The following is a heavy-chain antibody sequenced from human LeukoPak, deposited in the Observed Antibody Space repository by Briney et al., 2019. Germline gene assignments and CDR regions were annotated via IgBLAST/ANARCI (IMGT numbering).Heavy chain of an antibody. CDR2: ISSSSSYI. CDR3: ASLGRDQLLVRIGEMDV. J-gene: IGHJ6*04. Sequence: PGGSLRLSCAASGFTFSSYSMNWVRQAPGKGLEWVSSISSSSSYIYYADSVKGRFTISRDNAKNSLYLQMNSLRAEDTAVYYCASLGRDQLLVRIGEMDVWGKGTTVTVSS. V-gene: IGHV3-21*01. D-gene: IGHD2-2*01. CDR1: GFTFSSYS.